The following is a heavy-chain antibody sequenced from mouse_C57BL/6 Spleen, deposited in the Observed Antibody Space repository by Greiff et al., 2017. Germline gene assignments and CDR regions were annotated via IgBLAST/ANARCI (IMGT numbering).Heavy chain of an antibody. D-gene: IGHD1-1*01. CDR1: GYTFTSYW. V-gene: IGHV1-52*01. J-gene: IGHJ2*01. CDR3: AVIITTVVAPFDY. CDR2: IDPSDSET. Sequence: VQLQQSGAELVRPGSSVKLSCKASGYTFTSYWMHWVKQRPIQGLEWIGNIDPSDSETHYNQKFKDKATLTVDKSSSTAYMQLSSLTSEDSAVYYCAVIITTVVAPFDYWGQGTTLTVSS.